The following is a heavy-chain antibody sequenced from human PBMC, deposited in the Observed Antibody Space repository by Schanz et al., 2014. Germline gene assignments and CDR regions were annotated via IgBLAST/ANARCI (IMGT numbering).Heavy chain of an antibody. J-gene: IGHJ4*02. CDR3: ANNWNLDY. Sequence: EVQLVESGGGLVQPGGSLRLSCAASGFSVGNKYMNWVRQAPGKGLEWVSFIYIGGNTYYADSVKGRFTISRDNSKNTLYLQMNSLRAEDTAVYYCANNWNLDYWGQGTLVTVSS. CDR2: IYIGGNT. V-gene: IGHV3-66*01. CDR1: GFSVGNKY. D-gene: IGHD1-20*01.